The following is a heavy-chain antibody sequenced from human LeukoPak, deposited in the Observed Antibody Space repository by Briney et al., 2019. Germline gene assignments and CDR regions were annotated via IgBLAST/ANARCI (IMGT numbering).Heavy chain of an antibody. CDR1: GFTFSNFW. V-gene: IGHV3-7*01. CDR3: ARSPSLNYDILTGYYTSNWFDP. CDR2: IKQDGSEK. D-gene: IGHD3-9*01. J-gene: IGHJ5*02. Sequence: GGSLRLSCEASGFTFSNFWMTWVRQAPGKGLEWVANIKQDGSEKYYVDSVKGRFTISRDNAKNSLYLQMNSLRAEDTAVYYCARSPSLNYDILTGYYTSNWFDPWGQGTLVTISS.